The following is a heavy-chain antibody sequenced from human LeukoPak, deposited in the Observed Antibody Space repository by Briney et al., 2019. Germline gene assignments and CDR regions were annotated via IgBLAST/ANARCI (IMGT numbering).Heavy chain of an antibody. CDR3: ARGASRADY. J-gene: IGHJ4*02. Sequence: PGGSLRPSCAASGFTFRSYNMNWVRQAPGKRPEWVSSISSSSSYIYYADSVKGRFTISRDNAKNSLYLQMNSLRAEDTALYYCARGASRADYWGQGTLVTVSS. CDR1: GFTFRSYN. V-gene: IGHV3-21*01. CDR2: ISSSSSYI.